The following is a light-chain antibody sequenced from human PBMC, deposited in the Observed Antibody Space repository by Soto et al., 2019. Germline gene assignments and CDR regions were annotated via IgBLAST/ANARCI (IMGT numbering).Light chain of an antibody. CDR1: QSISSY. CDR2: AAS. Sequence: DIQMTQSPSSLSASVGDRVTISCLASQSISSYLNWYQQKPGKAPKLLIYAASSLQSGVPSRFSASGSETDFTLTITPLQPEDFATSCCQQSYTSLRPFAQGIQV. J-gene: IGKJ1*01. V-gene: IGKV1-39*01. CDR3: QQSYTSLRP.